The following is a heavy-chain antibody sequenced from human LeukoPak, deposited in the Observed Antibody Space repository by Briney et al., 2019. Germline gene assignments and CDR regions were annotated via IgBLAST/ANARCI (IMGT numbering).Heavy chain of an antibody. Sequence: GGSQRLSCAASGFTFSSYSMNWVRQAPGKGLEWVSSISSSSSYIYYADSVKGRFTISRDNSKNTLYLQMDSLRAEDTAVYYCARGYSSTLFDYWGQGTLVTVSS. V-gene: IGHV3-21*04. D-gene: IGHD2-2*01. CDR2: ISSSSSYI. J-gene: IGHJ4*02. CDR1: GFTFSSYS. CDR3: ARGYSSTLFDY.